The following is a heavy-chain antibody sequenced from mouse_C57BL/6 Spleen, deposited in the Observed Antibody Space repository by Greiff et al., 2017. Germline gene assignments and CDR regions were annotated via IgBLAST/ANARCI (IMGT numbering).Heavy chain of an antibody. CDR3: ARYDDGYVFAY. V-gene: IGHV1-26*01. J-gene: IGHJ3*01. D-gene: IGHD2-3*01. CDR2: INPNNGGT. Sequence: EVQLQQSGPDLVKPGASVKISCKASGYTFTDYYMNWVKQSHGKSLEWIGDINPNNGGTSYNQKFKGKATLTVDKSSSTAYMELRSLTSEDSAVYYSARYDDGYVFAYWGQGTLVTVSA. CDR1: GYTFTDYY.